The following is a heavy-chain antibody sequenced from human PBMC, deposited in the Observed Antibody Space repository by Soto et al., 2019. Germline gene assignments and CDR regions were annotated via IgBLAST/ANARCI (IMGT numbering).Heavy chain of an antibody. CDR1: GFTFSHYW. CDR2: INNDGTST. CDR3: AGGNYYGMDV. V-gene: IGHV3-74*03. Sequence: PGGSLRLSCAASGFTFSHYWMHWVRQDPGKGLVWVSGINNDGTSTKYADSVKGRFTISRDNAKNTLYLQINSLRVEDTAVYYCAGGNYYGMDVWGQGTTVTVS. J-gene: IGHJ6*02.